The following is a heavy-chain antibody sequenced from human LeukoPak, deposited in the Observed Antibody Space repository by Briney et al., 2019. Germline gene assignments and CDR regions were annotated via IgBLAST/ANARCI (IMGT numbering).Heavy chain of an antibody. D-gene: IGHD1-26*01. CDR3: ARPIVGATTDAYFDY. V-gene: IGHV4-34*01. CDR1: GGSFSGYY. Sequence: SETLSLTCAVYGGSFSGYYWSWIRQPPGKGLEWIGEINHSGSTNYNPSLKSRVTISVDTSKNQFSLKLSSVTAADTAVYYCARPIVGATTDAYFDYWGQGTLVTVSS. J-gene: IGHJ4*02. CDR2: INHSGST.